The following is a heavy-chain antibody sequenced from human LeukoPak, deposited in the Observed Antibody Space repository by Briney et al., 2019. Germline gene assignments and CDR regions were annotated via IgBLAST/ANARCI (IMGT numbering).Heavy chain of an antibody. CDR1: GGSISSYY. J-gene: IGHJ3*02. CDR2: IYYSGGT. CDR3: ARAPTMVRGGIGAFDI. V-gene: IGHV4-59*01. D-gene: IGHD3-10*01. Sequence: PSETLSLTCTVSGGSISSYYWSWIRQPPGKGLEWIGYIYYSGGTNYNPSLKSRVTISVDTSKNQFSLKLSSVTAADTAVYYCARAPTMVRGGIGAFDIWGQGTMVTVSS.